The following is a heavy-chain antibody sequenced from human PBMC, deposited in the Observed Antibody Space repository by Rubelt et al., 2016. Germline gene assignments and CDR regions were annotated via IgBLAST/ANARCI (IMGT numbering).Heavy chain of an antibody. CDR3: ARGTRDERIAAADTGFDY. CDR2: INHSGRT. J-gene: IGHJ4*02. V-gene: IGHV4-34*01. Sequence: WGAGLLKPSETLSLTCAVYGGSFSGYYWSWIRQPPGKGLEWIGEINHSGRTNYNPSLKSRVTISVDTSKNQFSLKLSSVTAADTAVYYCARGTRDERIAAADTGFDYWGQGTLVTVSS. CDR1: GGSFSGYY. D-gene: IGHD6-13*01.